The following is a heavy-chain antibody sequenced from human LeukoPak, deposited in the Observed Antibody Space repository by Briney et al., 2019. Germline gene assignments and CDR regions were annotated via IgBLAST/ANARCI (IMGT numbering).Heavy chain of an antibody. CDR2: INLSDDST. J-gene: IGHJ4*02. V-gene: IGHV1-46*04. CDR1: GYSLSRYF. Sequence: EASVKVSCKASGYSLSRYFMHWVRHAPGQGLEWVGVINLSDDSTGYAQKLQGRVTMTRDTSTSTVYMELISLRSEDTAVYYCTRVAGDAFDSWGQGTLVTVSS. CDR3: TRVAGDAFDS. D-gene: IGHD1-26*01.